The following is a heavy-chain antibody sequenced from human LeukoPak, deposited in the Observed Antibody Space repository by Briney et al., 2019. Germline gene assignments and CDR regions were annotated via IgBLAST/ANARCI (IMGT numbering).Heavy chain of an antibody. V-gene: IGHV1-46*01. D-gene: IGHD5-12*01. J-gene: IGHJ5*02. Sequence: ASVTVSCKASGYTFIDYYIHWVRQAPGQGLEWMGIINPSGGSTTYTQKFQGRVTMTRDMSKSTVYMEVSSLRSEDTAIYYCARDGATLLDPWGQGTLVTVSS. CDR1: GYTFIDYY. CDR3: ARDGATLLDP. CDR2: INPSGGST.